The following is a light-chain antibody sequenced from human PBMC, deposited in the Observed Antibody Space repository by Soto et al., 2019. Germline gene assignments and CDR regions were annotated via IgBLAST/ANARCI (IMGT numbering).Light chain of an antibody. Sequence: EIVVTQSPGTLSLSPGERATISCSASQSVSSSYLAWYQQKPGQAPRLLIYGASSRATGIPDRFSGSGSGTEFTLTISRLETEDFAVYYCQQYGSSPTITFGQGKRLEIK. V-gene: IGKV3-20*01. CDR2: GAS. CDR3: QQYGSSPTIT. J-gene: IGKJ5*01. CDR1: QSVSSSY.